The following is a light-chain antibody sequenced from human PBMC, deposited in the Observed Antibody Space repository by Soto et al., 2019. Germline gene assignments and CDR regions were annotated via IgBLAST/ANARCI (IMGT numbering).Light chain of an antibody. CDR2: EVS. V-gene: IGLV2-14*01. CDR3: NSYTNTAARV. Sequence: QSVLTQPASVSGSPGQSITISCTGTSSDVGAHNFVSWYQQHPGKAPKLMIYEVSNRPSGVSDRFSGSKPGHTASLTISGLQAEDEADYYCNSYTNTAARVFGNGTKVTVL. J-gene: IGLJ1*01. CDR1: SSDVGAHNF.